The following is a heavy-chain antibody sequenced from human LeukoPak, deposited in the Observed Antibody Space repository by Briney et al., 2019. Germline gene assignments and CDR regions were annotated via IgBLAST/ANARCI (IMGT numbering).Heavy chain of an antibody. CDR2: INKDGSEK. CDR3: ATYSTGRYRGLEY. D-gene: IGHD6-19*01. Sequence: GGSLRLSCAASGFTFSSYWMSRVRQAPGKGPEWVANINKDGSEKYYVDSLKGRFTISRDNAENSLYLQMNSLRAEDTAVYYCATYSTGRYRGLEYWGQGTLVTVSS. CDR1: GFTFSSYW. J-gene: IGHJ4*02. V-gene: IGHV3-7*03.